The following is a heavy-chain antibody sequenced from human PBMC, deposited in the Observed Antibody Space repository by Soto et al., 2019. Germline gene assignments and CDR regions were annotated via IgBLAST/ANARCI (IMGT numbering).Heavy chain of an antibody. CDR3: ARSTNDYGDRH. D-gene: IGHD4-17*01. CDR2: LNPNSGNT. CDR1: GYTFTSYD. Sequence: QVQLVQSGAEVKKPGASVKVSCKASGYTFTSYDINWLRQATGQGLEWMGWLNPNSGNTGYAQKFQGRITRPRNTSISTAYMELSSLRSENTAVYYCARSTNDYGDRHWGQGPLVTVSS. J-gene: IGHJ4*02. V-gene: IGHV1-8*01.